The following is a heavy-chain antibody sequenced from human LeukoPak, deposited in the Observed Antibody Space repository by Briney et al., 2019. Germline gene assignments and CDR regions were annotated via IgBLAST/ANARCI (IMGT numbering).Heavy chain of an antibody. CDR3: AKAVVAADSFEY. J-gene: IGHJ4*02. CDR1: GFLFSGHY. CDR2: IDQHGTDK. V-gene: IGHV3-7*01. D-gene: IGHD2-15*01. Sequence: GGSLRLSCVGSGFLFSGHYMNWVRQAPGKGLEWVANIDQHGTDKQYVASVRGRFTISRDNTKNSVYLQMDNLRVEDTAAYYCAKAVVAADSFEYWGQGTQVIVSS.